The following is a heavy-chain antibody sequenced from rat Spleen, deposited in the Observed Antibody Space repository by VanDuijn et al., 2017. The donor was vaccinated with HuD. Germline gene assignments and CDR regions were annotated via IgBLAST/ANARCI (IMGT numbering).Heavy chain of an antibody. CDR2: IWGDGST. Sequence: QVHLKESGPGLVQPSQTLFLKCAVSGFSLISNSVHWVRQPPGKGLEWMGGIWGDGSTDYNSPLKSRLSISRDTSKNQVFLKMNSLQTDDTGTYYCTTHPRYWGQGVMVTVSS. D-gene: IGHD3-1*01. V-gene: IGHV2-1*01. CDR1: GFSLISNS. J-gene: IGHJ2*01. CDR3: TTHPRY.